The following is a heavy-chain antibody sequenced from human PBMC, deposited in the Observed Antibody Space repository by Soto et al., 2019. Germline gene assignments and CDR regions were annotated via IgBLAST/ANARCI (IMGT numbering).Heavy chain of an antibody. J-gene: IGHJ1*01. Sequence: SVKVSCTASGGTFSSYTISWVRQAPGQGLEWMGRIIPILGIANYAQKFQGRVTITADKSTSTAYMELSSLRSEDTAVYYCARESGDTGAEYFQHWGQGTLVTVSS. D-gene: IGHD2-21*02. CDR2: IIPILGIA. CDR1: GGTFSSYT. V-gene: IGHV1-69*04. CDR3: ARESGDTGAEYFQH.